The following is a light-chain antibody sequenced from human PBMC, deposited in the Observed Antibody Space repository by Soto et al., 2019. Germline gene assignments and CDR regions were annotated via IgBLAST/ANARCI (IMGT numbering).Light chain of an antibody. CDR1: SSNIGSNT. J-gene: IGLJ2*01. V-gene: IGLV1-44*01. Sequence: QSVLTQPPSASGTPGQRVTISCSGSSSNIGSNTVNWYQQLPGMAPKLLIYSSNQRPSGVPDRFSGSKSGTSASLAISGLQSEDEADYHCAAWDDSLKGVVFGGGTKLTVL. CDR2: SSN. CDR3: AAWDDSLKGVV.